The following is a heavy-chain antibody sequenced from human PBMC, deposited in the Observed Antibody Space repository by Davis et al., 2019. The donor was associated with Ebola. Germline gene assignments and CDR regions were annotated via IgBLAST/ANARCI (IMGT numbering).Heavy chain of an antibody. D-gene: IGHD3-10*02. CDR1: GGTFSSYA. CDR2: IIPIFGTA. J-gene: IGHJ6*02. Sequence: SVKVSCKASGGTFSSYAISWVRQAPGQGLEWMGGIIPIFGTANYAQKFQGRVTITADKSTSTAYMELSSLRSEDTAVYYCAREDVDYYYGMDVWGQGTTVTVSS. CDR3: AREDVDYYYGMDV. V-gene: IGHV1-69*06.